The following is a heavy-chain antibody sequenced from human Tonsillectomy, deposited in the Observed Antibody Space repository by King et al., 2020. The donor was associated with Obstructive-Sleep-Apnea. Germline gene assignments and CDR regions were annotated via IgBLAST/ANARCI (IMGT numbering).Heavy chain of an antibody. CDR3: ARGGTDKNYYFNY. V-gene: IGHV4-31*03. CDR2: IYYSGST. J-gene: IGHJ4*02. CDR1: GGSISSGGYY. Sequence: QLQESGPGLVKPSQTLSLTCSVSGGSISSGGYYWSWIRQHPGKGLEWIGYIYYSGSTYYNPSLRGRVTISVDTSKNQFSLKLNSVTPADTAVYYCARGGTDKNYYFNYWGQGTLVTVSS.